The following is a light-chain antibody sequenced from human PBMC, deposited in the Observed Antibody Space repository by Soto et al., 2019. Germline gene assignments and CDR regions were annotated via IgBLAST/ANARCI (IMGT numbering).Light chain of an antibody. CDR1: SSNIGSNY. CDR3: AAWDNSLSGRV. J-gene: IGLJ3*02. Sequence: QSVLTQPPSASGTPGQRVTISCSGSSSNIGSNYVYWYQQLPGTAPKLLVFDDNQRPSGVPDQFSDSKSGTSASLAISGLRSEDEADYYCAAWDNSLSGRVFGGGTQLTVL. V-gene: IGLV1-47*02. CDR2: DDN.